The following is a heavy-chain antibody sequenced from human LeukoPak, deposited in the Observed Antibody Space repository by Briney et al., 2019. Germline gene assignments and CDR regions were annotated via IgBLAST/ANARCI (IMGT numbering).Heavy chain of an antibody. CDR1: GFTFSSYS. D-gene: IGHD1-26*01. CDR3: AKGGVTDTRSFDL. Sequence: GGSLRLSCAASGFTFSSYSMNWVRQAPGKGLEWITIISSGGGTVTYYADSVKGRFTISRDNSKNTLYLQMNSLRADDTAVYFCAKGGVTDTRSFDLWGQGTLVTVSS. V-gene: IGHV3-23*01. J-gene: IGHJ5*02. CDR2: ISSGGGTVT.